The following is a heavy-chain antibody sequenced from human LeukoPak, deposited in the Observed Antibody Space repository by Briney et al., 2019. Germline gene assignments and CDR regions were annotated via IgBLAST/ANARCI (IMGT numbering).Heavy chain of an antibody. CDR3: ARKEYDSSGARYDY. CDR2: ISSSSSYI. J-gene: IGHJ4*02. Sequence: GGSLRLSCAASGLTFSSYSMNWVRQAPGKGLEWVSSISSSSSYIYYADSVKGRFTISRDNAKNSLYLQMNSLRAEDTAVYYCARKEYDSSGARYDYWGQGTLVTVSS. D-gene: IGHD3-22*01. V-gene: IGHV3-21*01. CDR1: GLTFSSYS.